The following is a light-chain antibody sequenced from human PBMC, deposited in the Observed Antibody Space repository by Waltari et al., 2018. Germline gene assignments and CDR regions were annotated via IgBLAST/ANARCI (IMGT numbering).Light chain of an antibody. Sequence: QSILTQPPSVSAAPGQKVSISCSGSTSNIGNNYVSWYQQLPGTAPKLFIFDNNHLPSGIPDRFAASKSGTSATLVITGLQTGDEADYYCATWDSGLRVVLFGGGTTLTVL. CDR1: TSNIGNNY. J-gene: IGLJ3*02. CDR2: DNN. CDR3: ATWDSGLRVVL. V-gene: IGLV1-51*01.